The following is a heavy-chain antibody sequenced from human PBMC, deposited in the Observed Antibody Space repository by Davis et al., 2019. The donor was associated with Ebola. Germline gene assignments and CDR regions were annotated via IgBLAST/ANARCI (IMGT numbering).Heavy chain of an antibody. J-gene: IGHJ2*01. CDR1: GFTFDRYW. CDR2: ISSSGSTI. V-gene: IGHV3-48*01. CDR3: AGGHSSSWYWYFDL. Sequence: GESLKISCAASGFTFDRYWMTWVRQAPGKGLEWVSYISSSGSTIYYADSVRGRFTISRDNSKNTLYLQMNSLRAEDTAVYYCAGGHSSSWYWYFDLWGRGTLVTVSS. D-gene: IGHD6-13*01.